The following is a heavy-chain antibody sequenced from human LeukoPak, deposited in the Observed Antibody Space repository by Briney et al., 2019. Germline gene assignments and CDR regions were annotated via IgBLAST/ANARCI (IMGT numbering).Heavy chain of an antibody. V-gene: IGHV3-30*03. D-gene: IGHD3-10*01. CDR3: ARAIGGSASY. J-gene: IGHJ4*02. CDR1: GFTFSGYG. Sequence: GRSLRLSCAASGFTFSGYGMHWVRQAPGKGLEWVAVISYDGHNEYYADSVKGRFTISRDNSKNTVYVQMNSLRAEDTAVYYCARAIGGSASYWGQGTLVTVSS. CDR2: ISYDGHNE.